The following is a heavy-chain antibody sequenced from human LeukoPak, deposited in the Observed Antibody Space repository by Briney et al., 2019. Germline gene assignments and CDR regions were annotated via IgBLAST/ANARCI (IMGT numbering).Heavy chain of an antibody. D-gene: IGHD5-24*01. CDR2: ISSGSTVM. V-gene: IGHV3-48*01. CDR1: GFTFNTYS. Sequence: GGSLRLSCAASGFTFNTYSMNWVRQAPGKGLEWVSYISSGSTVMYYADSMKGRFTISRDNAKNSLFLQMNSLRVDDTAVYFCARDQSRGQQWMYHLDDWGQGTLVTVS. J-gene: IGHJ4*02. CDR3: ARDQSRGQQWMYHLDD.